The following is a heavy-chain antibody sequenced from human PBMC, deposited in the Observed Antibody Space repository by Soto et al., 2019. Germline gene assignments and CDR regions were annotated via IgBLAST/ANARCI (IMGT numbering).Heavy chain of an antibody. V-gene: IGHV1-18*01. CDR3: ARGGFYDNSWGKLSHYGLDV. J-gene: IGHJ6*02. D-gene: IGHD3-16*01. CDR2: ISPYNDYT. CDR1: GYTSIRYG. Sequence: QVQLVQSAAEVKKPGASLKVSCKASGYTSIRYGISWVRLAPGQGLEWMGWISPYNDYTIYAQKLQGRVTMTTDTSTRTVYMELRSLKSDDTAVYYCARGGFYDNSWGKLSHYGLDVWGQGTSVTVSS.